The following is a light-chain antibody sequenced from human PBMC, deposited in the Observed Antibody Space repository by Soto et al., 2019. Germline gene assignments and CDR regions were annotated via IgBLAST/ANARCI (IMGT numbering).Light chain of an antibody. CDR3: QQYGSSPLFT. J-gene: IGKJ3*01. V-gene: IGKV3-20*01. CDR1: QSVSSSY. Sequence: EIVLTQSPGTVSLSPGERATLSCRAGQSVSSSYLAWYQQKPGQAPRLLIYGASSRATGIPDRFSGSGSGTDFTLTISRLEPEDFAVYYCQQYGSSPLFTFGPGTKVDIK. CDR2: GAS.